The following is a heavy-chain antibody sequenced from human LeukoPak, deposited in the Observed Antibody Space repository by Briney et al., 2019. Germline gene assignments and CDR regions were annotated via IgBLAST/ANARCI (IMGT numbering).Heavy chain of an antibody. CDR3: ARGYCSGGSCQNWFDP. CDR2: IIPILGTA. V-gene: IGHV1-69*01. Sequence: SVKVSCKASGGTFSSYAISWVRQAPGQGLEWMGGIIPILGTANYAQKFQGRVTITADESTSTAYMELSSLRSEDTAVYYCARGYCSGGSCQNWFDPWGQGTLVTVSS. D-gene: IGHD2-15*01. J-gene: IGHJ5*02. CDR1: GGTFSSYA.